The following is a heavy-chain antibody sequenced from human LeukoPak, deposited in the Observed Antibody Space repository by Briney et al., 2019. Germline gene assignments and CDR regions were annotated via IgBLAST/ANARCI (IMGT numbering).Heavy chain of an antibody. J-gene: IGHJ4*02. CDR3: ARTGGHFDY. CDR2: TYYRSKWYS. V-gene: IGHV6-1*01. D-gene: IGHD3-10*01. CDR1: GDCLSSNSAA. Sequence: SQTLSLTCVLSGDCLSSNSAAWNWLRQSPSRGLEWLGRTYYRSKWYSEYAVSVRGRTTINPDTSKNQFSLQLKSMTPEHTAVYYCARTGGHFDYWVEGTLVTVSS.